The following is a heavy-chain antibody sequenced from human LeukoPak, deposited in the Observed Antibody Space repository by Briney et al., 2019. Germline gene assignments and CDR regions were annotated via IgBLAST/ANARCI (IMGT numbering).Heavy chain of an antibody. D-gene: IGHD3-16*01. V-gene: IGHV4-61*02. CDR1: GGSISSGSYY. Sequence: SETLSLTCTVSGGSISSGSYYWSWIRQPAGKGLEWIGRIYTSGSTNYNPSLKSRVTISVDTSKNQFSLKLSSVTAADTAVYYCARALGGDPHFDYWGQGTLVTVSS. CDR3: ARALGGDPHFDY. CDR2: IYTSGST. J-gene: IGHJ4*02.